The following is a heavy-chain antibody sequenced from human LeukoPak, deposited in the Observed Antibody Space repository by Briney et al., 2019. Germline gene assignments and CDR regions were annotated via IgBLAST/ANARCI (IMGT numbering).Heavy chain of an antibody. J-gene: IGHJ4*02. CDR1: GYTFTSYY. CDR3: ARGSVWASYRQPYTLDY. Sequence: GASVKVSCKASGYTFTSYYMHWVRQAPGQGLEWMGIINPSGGSTSYARKFQGRVTMTRDTSTSTVYMELSSLRSEDTAVYYCARGSVWASYRQPYTLDYWGQGTLVTVSS. V-gene: IGHV1-46*01. CDR2: INPSGGST. D-gene: IGHD3-16*02.